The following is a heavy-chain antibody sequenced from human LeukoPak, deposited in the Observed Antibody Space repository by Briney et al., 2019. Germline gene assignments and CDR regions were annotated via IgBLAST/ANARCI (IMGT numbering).Heavy chain of an antibody. CDR3: AKDLLLGYCSSTSCYLGTFDY. Sequence: GGSLSLSCAASGFTFSSYAMSWVRQAPGKGLEWVSAISGSGGSTYYADSVEGRFTISRDNSKNTLYLQMNSLRAEDTAVYYCAKDLLLGYCSSTSCYLGTFDYWGQGTLVTVSS. V-gene: IGHV3-23*01. CDR2: ISGSGGST. J-gene: IGHJ4*02. CDR1: GFTFSSYA. D-gene: IGHD2-2*01.